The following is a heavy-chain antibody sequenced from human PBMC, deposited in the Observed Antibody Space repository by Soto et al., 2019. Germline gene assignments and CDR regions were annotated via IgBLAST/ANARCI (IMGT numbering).Heavy chain of an antibody. CDR1: GDSINNGGYY. D-gene: IGHD6-13*01. V-gene: IGHV4-31*03. CDR2: IYYSGST. CDR3: ARQKAAGSFTYYFDN. Sequence: QVQLQESGPGLVKPSQTLSLTCTVSGDSINNGGYYWAWIRQHPGKGLEWIGYIYYSGSTHHNPSLKSRDTISLDTSKNQFSLKLSSVTAADTAVYYCARQKAAGSFTYYFDNCGQGTLVTVSS. J-gene: IGHJ4*02.